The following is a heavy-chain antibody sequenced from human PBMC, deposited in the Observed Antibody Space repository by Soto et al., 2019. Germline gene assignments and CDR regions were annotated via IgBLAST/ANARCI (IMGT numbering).Heavy chain of an antibody. D-gene: IGHD2-2*01. J-gene: IGHJ3*02. CDR3: ARHEDIVVVPAAGDAFDI. CDR1: GGSISSSSYY. V-gene: IGHV4-39*01. CDR2: IYYSGST. Sequence: SETLSLTCTVSGGSISSSSYYWGWIRQPPGKGLEWIGSIYYSGSTYYKPSLKSRVTISVDTSKKQFSLKLSSVTAADTAVYYCARHEDIVVVPAAGDAFDIWGQGTMVTVSS.